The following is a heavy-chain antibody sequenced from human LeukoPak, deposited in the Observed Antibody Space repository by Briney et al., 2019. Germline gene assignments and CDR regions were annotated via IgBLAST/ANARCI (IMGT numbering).Heavy chain of an antibody. CDR2: IIPIFGTA. V-gene: IGHV1-69*13. CDR1: GGTFSSYA. Sequence: GASVTVSFKASGGTFSSYAISWVRQAPGQGLEWMGGIIPIFGTANYAQKFQGRVTITADESTSTAYMELSSLRSEDTAVYYCARYSGSYSAFDYWGQGTLVTVSS. D-gene: IGHD1-26*01. CDR3: ARYSGSYSAFDY. J-gene: IGHJ4*02.